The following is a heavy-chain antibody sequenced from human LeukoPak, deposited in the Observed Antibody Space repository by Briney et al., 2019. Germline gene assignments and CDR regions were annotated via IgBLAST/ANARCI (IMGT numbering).Heavy chain of an antibody. D-gene: IGHD6-19*01. CDR3: ASISGGWYDAFDI. J-gene: IGHJ3*02. Sequence: GASVKVSGKASGYTFTSYDINWVRQATGQGLEWMGWMNPSSGNTGYAQKFQGRVTITRNTSISTAYMELSSLRSEDTAVYYCASISGGWYDAFDIWGQGTMVTVSS. CDR1: GYTFTSYD. CDR2: MNPSSGNT. V-gene: IGHV1-8*03.